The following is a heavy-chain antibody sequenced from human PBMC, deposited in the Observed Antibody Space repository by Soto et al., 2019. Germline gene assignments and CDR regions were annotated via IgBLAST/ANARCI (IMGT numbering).Heavy chain of an antibody. CDR1: EFTFSGLS. CDR3: ARGWYGPDV. CDR2: IDKVGTDS. V-gene: IGHV3-74*01. Sequence: EVQLVESGGGLVQPGGSLRLSCAASEFTFSGLSVHWVRQAPGKGLVWVSGIDKVGTDSTYADSVKGRFTSSRDNAKNTVYLHMNSLRVEDTAVYYCARGWYGPDVWGKGTTVTVSS. J-gene: IGHJ6*04.